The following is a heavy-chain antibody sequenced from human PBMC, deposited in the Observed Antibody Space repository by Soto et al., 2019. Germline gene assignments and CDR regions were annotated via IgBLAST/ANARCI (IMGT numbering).Heavy chain of an antibody. Sequence: GGFLRLSCAASGFTFSTYSMNWVRQAPGKGLEWISYTTSSSTTIFYADSVKGRFTISRDNAKNSLYLQMNSLRDEDTSVYYCARDNGIAGSFDPWGQGTLVTVSS. CDR1: GFTFSTYS. J-gene: IGHJ5*02. D-gene: IGHD6-13*01. CDR3: ARDNGIAGSFDP. V-gene: IGHV3-48*02. CDR2: TTSSSTTI.